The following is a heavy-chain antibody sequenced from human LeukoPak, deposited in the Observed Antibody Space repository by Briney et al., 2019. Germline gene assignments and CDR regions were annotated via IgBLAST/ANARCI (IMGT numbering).Heavy chain of an antibody. D-gene: IGHD4-17*01. Sequence: GGSLRLSCAASGLTFRTYWMNWVRQAPGKGLEWVANIKEDGSEKYYVDSVKGRFTISRDNAKNSLYLQMSSLRDEDTAVYYCARVEYGDYGLGAFDIWGQGTMVIVSS. J-gene: IGHJ3*02. V-gene: IGHV3-7*01. CDR1: GLTFRTYW. CDR3: ARVEYGDYGLGAFDI. CDR2: IKEDGSEK.